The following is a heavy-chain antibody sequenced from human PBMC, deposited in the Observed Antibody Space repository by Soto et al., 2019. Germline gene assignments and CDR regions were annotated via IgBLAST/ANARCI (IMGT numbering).Heavy chain of an antibody. J-gene: IGHJ6*03. CDR2: MNPNSGNT. V-gene: IGHV1-8*01. D-gene: IGHD5-12*01. CDR1: GYTFTSYD. Sequence: QVQLVQSGAEVKKPGASVKISCKASGYTFTSYDINWVRQATGQGLEWIGWMNPNSGNTGYAQKFQGRVTMTRNTSISTAYIELSSLRSEDTAVYHCARAGRYDYHYYYSMDVWGKGTTVTVS. CDR3: ARAGRYDYHYYYSMDV.